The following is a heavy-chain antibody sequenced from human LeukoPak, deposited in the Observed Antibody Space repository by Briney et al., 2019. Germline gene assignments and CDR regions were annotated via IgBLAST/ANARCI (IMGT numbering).Heavy chain of an antibody. CDR1: GYTFTGYY. D-gene: IGHD4-23*01. V-gene: IGHV1-2*02. CDR3: AKEIPADYGGNDWFDP. CDR2: INPNSGGT. Sequence: ASVKVSCKASGYTFTGYYMHWVRQAPGQGLEWMGWINPNSGGTKYAQKFQGRVTMTRDTSISTAYMELSRLGSDDTAVYYCAKEIPADYGGNDWFDPWGQGTLVTVSS. J-gene: IGHJ5*02.